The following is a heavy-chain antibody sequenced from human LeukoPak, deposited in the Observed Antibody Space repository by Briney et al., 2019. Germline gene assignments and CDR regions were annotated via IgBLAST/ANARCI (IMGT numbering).Heavy chain of an antibody. Sequence: SVKVSCKASGGTFSSYAISWVRQAPGQGLEWMGGVIPIFGTANYAQKFQGRVTITADESTSTAYMELSSLRSEDTAVYYCARGGYISATDAFDIWGQGTMVTVSS. D-gene: IGHD6-19*01. V-gene: IGHV1-69*13. J-gene: IGHJ3*02. CDR2: VIPIFGTA. CDR1: GGTFSSYA. CDR3: ARGGYISATDAFDI.